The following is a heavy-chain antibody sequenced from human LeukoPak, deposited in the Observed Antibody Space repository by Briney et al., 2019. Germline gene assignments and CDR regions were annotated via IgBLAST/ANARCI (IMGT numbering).Heavy chain of an antibody. V-gene: IGHV3-66*01. CDR3: ARGPSSWYPNFDY. CDR1: GFTVSSNY. J-gene: IGHJ4*02. D-gene: IGHD6-13*01. CDR2: IYSGGST. Sequence: GGSPRLSCAASGFTVSSNYMSWVRQAPGKGLEWVSVIYSGGSTYYADSVKGRFTISRDNSKNTLYLQMNSLRAEDTAVYYCARGPSSWYPNFDYWGQGTLVTVSS.